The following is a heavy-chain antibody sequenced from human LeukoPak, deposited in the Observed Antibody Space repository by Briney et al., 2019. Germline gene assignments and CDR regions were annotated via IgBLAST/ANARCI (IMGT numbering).Heavy chain of an antibody. CDR2: ISSSGSTI. V-gene: IGHV3-48*03. CDR3: ATFLYGGNAGGSVGY. J-gene: IGHJ4*02. D-gene: IGHD4-23*01. Sequence: GGSLRLSCAASGFTFSSYEMNWVRQAPGKGLEWVSYISSSGSTIYYADPVKGRFTISRDNSKNTVYLQMNSLRAEDTAVYYCATFLYGGNAGGSVGYWGQGTLVTVSS. CDR1: GFTFSSYE.